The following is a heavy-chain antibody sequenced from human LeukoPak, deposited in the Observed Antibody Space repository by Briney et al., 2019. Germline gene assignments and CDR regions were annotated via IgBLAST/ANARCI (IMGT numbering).Heavy chain of an antibody. Sequence: TGGSLRLSCAASGFTFSSYEMNWVRQAPGKGLEWVSYISSSGSTIYYADSVKGRFTISRDNAKNSLYLQMNSLRAEDTAVYYCAKAGGGLALDYWGQGTLVTVSS. CDR1: GFTFSSYE. D-gene: IGHD2-15*01. J-gene: IGHJ4*02. CDR2: ISSSGSTI. CDR3: AKAGGGLALDY. V-gene: IGHV3-48*03.